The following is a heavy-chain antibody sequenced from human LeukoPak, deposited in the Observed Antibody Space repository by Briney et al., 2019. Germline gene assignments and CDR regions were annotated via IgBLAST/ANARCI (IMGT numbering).Heavy chain of an antibody. D-gene: IGHD4-11*01. CDR3: ARGGLPATVSLEEVHYMDV. CDR2: IWYYGSNK. Sequence: GGSLRLSCAASGFTFSSYGMHWVRQAPGKGLEWVAVIWYYGSNKYYADSVKGRFTISRDNSKNTLYLQMNSLRAEDTAVYYCARGGLPATVSLEEVHYMDVWGKGTTVTVSS. J-gene: IGHJ6*03. CDR1: GFTFSSYG. V-gene: IGHV3-33*01.